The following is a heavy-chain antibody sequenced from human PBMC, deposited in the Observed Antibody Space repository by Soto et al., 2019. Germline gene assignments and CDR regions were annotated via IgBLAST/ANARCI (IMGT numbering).Heavy chain of an antibody. J-gene: IGHJ4*02. Sequence: EVQLLESGGGLVQPGGSLRLSCAASGFTFSSYAMSWVRQAPGKGLEWVSAISGSGGSTYYADSVKGRFTITRDNSKNRLYLQMNSLRAEATAVYYCASRVWQPLVGYYYFDDRGQGTLVTVSS. D-gene: IGHD6-13*01. CDR1: GFTFSSYA. CDR3: ASRVWQPLVGYYYFDD. CDR2: ISGSGGST. V-gene: IGHV3-23*01.